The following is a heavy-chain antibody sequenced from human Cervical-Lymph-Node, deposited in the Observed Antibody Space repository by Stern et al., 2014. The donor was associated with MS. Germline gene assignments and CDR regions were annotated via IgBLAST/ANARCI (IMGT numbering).Heavy chain of an antibody. D-gene: IGHD3-10*01. V-gene: IGHV3-30*18. Sequence: VHLVESGGGAVQPGRSLRLSCAASVFTFSTYGMHWVRQAPGGGLEWVATTSYDGSNKYYADSVKGRFTISRDNSKNTLYLHMNSLRAEDTAVYYCTKGRGSVNRGLDALDIWGQGTMVTVSS. CDR2: TSYDGSNK. CDR3: TKGRGSVNRGLDALDI. CDR1: VFTFSTYG. J-gene: IGHJ3*02.